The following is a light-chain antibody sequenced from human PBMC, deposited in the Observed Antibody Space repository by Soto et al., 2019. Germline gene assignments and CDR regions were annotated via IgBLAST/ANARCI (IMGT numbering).Light chain of an antibody. CDR3: QQSGSSPT. J-gene: IGKJ3*01. CDR1: QTVQHNS. Sequence: IVLTQSPGTLSLSPGDRATLSCRTSQTVQHNSLAWYQQKPGQAPRLLIYGGSSRATGIPDRFSGDGSGTDFTLTISGLDPEDFAVYYCQQSGSSPTFGPGTKVD. CDR2: GGS. V-gene: IGKV3-20*01.